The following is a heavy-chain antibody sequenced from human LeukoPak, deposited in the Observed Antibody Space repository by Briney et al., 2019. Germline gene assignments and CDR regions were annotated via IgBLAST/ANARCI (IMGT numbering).Heavy chain of an antibody. CDR3: ARLPGEGSGWYYTSVMDY. CDR1: GGSISSSSYY. CDR2: IYYSGST. J-gene: IGHJ4*02. V-gene: IGHV4-39*01. Sequence: SETLSLTCTVSGGSISSSSYYWGWIRQPPGKGLEWIGSIYYSGSTYYNPSLKSRVTISVDTSKNQFSLKLSSVTAADTAVYYCARLPGEGSGWYYTSVMDYWGQGTLVTVSS. D-gene: IGHD6-19*01.